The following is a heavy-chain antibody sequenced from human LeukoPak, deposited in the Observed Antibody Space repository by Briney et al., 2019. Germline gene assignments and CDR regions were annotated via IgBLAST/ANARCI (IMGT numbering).Heavy chain of an antibody. CDR1: GFTISTYW. J-gene: IGHJ3*02. CDR3: ARDKSADDSTPAHDAFDI. D-gene: IGHD3-22*01. CDR2: ISSDGNTT. Sequence: PGGSLRLSCAASGFTISTYWMHWVRQAPGKGLVWVARISSDGNTTRYADFVEGRFAISRDNAKNTLYLQMNSLRAEDTAVYYCARDKSADDSTPAHDAFDIWGQGTMVTVSS. V-gene: IGHV3-74*01.